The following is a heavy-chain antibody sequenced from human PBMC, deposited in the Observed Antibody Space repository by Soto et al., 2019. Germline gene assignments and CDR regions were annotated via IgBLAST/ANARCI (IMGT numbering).Heavy chain of an antibody. V-gene: IGHV5-51*01. D-gene: IGHD6-25*01. CDR2: IYPGGSDT. J-gene: IGHJ5*01. CDR1: GYRFTRYW. Sequence: DSLKVSCNGSGYRFTRYWIGWVRQMPGKGLEWMGIIYPGGSDTRYSPSFQGQVTISADKSISTAYLQWSSLKASDTAMYYCATMGSGWAKNWFGSWGQKPLFTVSS. CDR3: ATMGSGWAKNWFGS.